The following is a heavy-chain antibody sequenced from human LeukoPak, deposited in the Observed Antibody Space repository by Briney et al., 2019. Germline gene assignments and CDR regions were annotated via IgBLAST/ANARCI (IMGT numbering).Heavy chain of an antibody. V-gene: IGHV3-30*02. CDR3: AKDSMPPKPGFSP. J-gene: IGHJ5*02. CDR1: GFTFSSYG. CDR2: IRYDGSNK. D-gene: IGHD2/OR15-2a*01. Sequence: PGGSLRLSCAASGFTFSSYGMHWLRQGPGKGRVWGAFIRYDGSNKYYAHSVKGRFTISRDNSKNTLYLQMNSLRTQDTAVFYCAKDSMPPKPGFSPWGEGTLVTVSS.